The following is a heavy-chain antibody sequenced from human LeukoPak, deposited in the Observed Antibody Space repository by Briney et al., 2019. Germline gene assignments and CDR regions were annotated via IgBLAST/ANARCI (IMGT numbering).Heavy chain of an antibody. J-gene: IGHJ3*02. Sequence: GGSLRLSCAASGFTFSSYGMHWVRQAPGNGLEWVAVISYDGSNKYYADSVKGRFTISRDNSKNTLYLQMNSLRAEDTAVYYCAKDRRSRVLAHAFDIWGQGTMVTVSS. CDR3: AKDRRSRVLAHAFDI. CDR2: ISYDGSNK. CDR1: GFTFSSYG. D-gene: IGHD6-13*01. V-gene: IGHV3-30*18.